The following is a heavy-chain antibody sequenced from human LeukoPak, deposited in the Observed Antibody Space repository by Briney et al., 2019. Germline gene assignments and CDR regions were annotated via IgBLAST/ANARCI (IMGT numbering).Heavy chain of an antibody. CDR3: IIRNIYYYYGMDV. Sequence: GGSLRLSCAASGFTFSTYTMYWVRHPPGKRLEWVSIIGSSGGGIHYADFVKGRFTISRDNSKNTLYLQMNSLRAEDTAVYYCIIRNIYYYYGMDVWGQGTTVTVSS. V-gene: IGHV3-23*01. CDR2: IGSSGGGI. CDR1: GFTFSTYT. J-gene: IGHJ6*02. D-gene: IGHD2/OR15-2a*01.